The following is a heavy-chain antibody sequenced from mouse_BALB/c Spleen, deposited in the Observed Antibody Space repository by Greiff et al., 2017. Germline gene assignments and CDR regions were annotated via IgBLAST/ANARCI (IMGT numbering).Heavy chain of an antibody. V-gene: IGHV1-9*01. CDR1: GYTFSSYW. J-gene: IGHJ4*01. CDR3: ARRDYDYDDLAMDY. D-gene: IGHD2-4*01. CDR2: ILPGSGST. Sequence: VMLVESGAELMKPGASVKISCKATGYTFSSYWIEWVKQRPGHGLEWIGEILPGSGSTNYNEKFKGKATFTADTSSNTAYMQLSSLTSEDSAVYYCARRDYDYDDLAMDYWGQGTSVTVSS.